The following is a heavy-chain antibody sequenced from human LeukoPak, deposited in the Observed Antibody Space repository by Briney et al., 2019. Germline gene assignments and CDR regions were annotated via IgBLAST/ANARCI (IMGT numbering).Heavy chain of an antibody. D-gene: IGHD2-2*02. CDR2: IGGDGVA. Sequence: AGGSLRLSCAASGFTFTNHPMNWVRQAPGKGLEWVSYIGGDGVAFYADSVKGRFTMSKDDARKSLYLQMSSLRVEDTALYYCAKDRANWAIDDWGQGTQVTVSS. V-gene: IGHV3-69-1*01. CDR3: AKDRANWAIDD. CDR1: GFTFTNHP. J-gene: IGHJ4*02.